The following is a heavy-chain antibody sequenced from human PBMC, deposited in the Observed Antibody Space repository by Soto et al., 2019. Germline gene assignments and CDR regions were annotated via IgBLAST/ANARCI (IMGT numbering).Heavy chain of an antibody. J-gene: IGHJ4*02. D-gene: IGHD6-19*01. Sequence: EVQLVESGGGLVQPGGSLRLSCAASGFTVSSNFMSWVRQAPGKGLEWVSVINSGGTTYYADSVKGRFTITRHNSKKTLLLKMNILRAEDTDVYYWAIGAGYSSGCYDYWGQGTLFTVSS. CDR1: GFTVSSNF. CDR2: INSGGTT. CDR3: AIGAGYSSGCYDY. V-gene: IGHV3-53*04.